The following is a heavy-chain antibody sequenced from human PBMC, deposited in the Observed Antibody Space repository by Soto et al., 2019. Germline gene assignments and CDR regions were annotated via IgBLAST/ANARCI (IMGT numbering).Heavy chain of an antibody. CDR3: AREHTRRTFCIAAAVVGFDP. CDR1: GDSVSSNSAA. Sequence: QTLSLTCAISGDSVSSNSAASNWIRQSPSRGLEWLGRTYYRSKWYNDYAVSVKSRITINPDTSKTQFSLQLNSVTPEDTAVYYCAREHTRRTFCIAAAVVGFDPWGQGTLVTVSS. J-gene: IGHJ5*02. CDR2: TYYRSKWYN. D-gene: IGHD6-13*01. V-gene: IGHV6-1*01.